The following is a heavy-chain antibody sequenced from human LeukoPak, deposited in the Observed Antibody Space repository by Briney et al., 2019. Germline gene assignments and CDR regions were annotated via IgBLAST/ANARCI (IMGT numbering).Heavy chain of an antibody. Sequence: PGRSLRLSCAASGFTFSIYGMHWVRQAPGKGLEWVAVIWYEGSNKNYAECVKGRFTISRDNSNNTLYLQMNSLRAEDTAVYYCVRALYRWSCRGYENSGPEPDYWGQGTLVTVSS. D-gene: IGHD5-12*01. CDR2: IWYEGSNK. CDR3: VRALYRWSCRGYENSGPEPDY. V-gene: IGHV3-33*01. J-gene: IGHJ4*02. CDR1: GFTFSIYG.